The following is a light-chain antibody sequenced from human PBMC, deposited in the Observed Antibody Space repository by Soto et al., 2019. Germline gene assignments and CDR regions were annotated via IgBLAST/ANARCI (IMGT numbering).Light chain of an antibody. V-gene: IGKV1-12*01. CDR3: QQVKGFPLT. Sequence: DIQMTQSPSSVSAFVGDRVAITCRASHDNARWLAWYQQQPGKAPRLLIYAASSLQSGVPTRFSGSGSGTDFTLTITNLQPEDSAVYYCQQVKGFPLTFGGGTKVEIK. J-gene: IGKJ4*01. CDR2: AAS. CDR1: HDNARW.